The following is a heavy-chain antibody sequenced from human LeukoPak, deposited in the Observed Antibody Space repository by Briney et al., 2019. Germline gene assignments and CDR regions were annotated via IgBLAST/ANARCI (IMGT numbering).Heavy chain of an antibody. CDR3: ARDTPFSTGYYYYYYMDV. CDR2: INTSGST. V-gene: IGHV4-4*07. CDR1: GGSISSYY. J-gene: IGHJ6*03. Sequence: SETLSLTCTVYGGSISSYYWNWIRQPAGKGLEWIGRINTSGSTNYNPSLKSRVTISVDTSKNQFSPKLSSVTAADTAVYYCARDTPFSTGYYYYYYMDVWGKGTTVTISS. D-gene: IGHD2/OR15-2a*01.